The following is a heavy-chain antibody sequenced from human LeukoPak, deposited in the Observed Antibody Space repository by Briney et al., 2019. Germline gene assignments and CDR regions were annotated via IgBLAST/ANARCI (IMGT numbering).Heavy chain of an antibody. Sequence: SEALSLTCSVSGDSFSRDSWSWIRQAPGKGLEWIGDIYYSGDTNYAASLKGRVTISVDTSKNQFSLKLSFVTAADTAVYYCARVIAGRLDYWGQGTLVTVSS. CDR2: IYYSGDT. CDR3: ARVIAGRLDY. CDR1: GDSFSRDS. J-gene: IGHJ4*02. D-gene: IGHD3-16*02. V-gene: IGHV4-59*01.